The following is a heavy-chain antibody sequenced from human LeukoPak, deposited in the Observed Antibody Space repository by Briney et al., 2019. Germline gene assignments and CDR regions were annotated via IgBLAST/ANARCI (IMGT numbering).Heavy chain of an antibody. CDR3: ARVRVTVTTFQEFDY. CDR1: GGTFSGYY. J-gene: IGHJ4*02. D-gene: IGHD4-17*01. CDR2: INHSGST. V-gene: IGHV4-34*01. Sequence: SETLSLTCAVYGGTFSGYYWSWIRQPPGKGLEWIGEINHSGSTNYNPSLKSRVTISVDTSKNQFSLKLSSVTAADTAVYYCARVRVTVTTFQEFDYWGQGTLVTVSS.